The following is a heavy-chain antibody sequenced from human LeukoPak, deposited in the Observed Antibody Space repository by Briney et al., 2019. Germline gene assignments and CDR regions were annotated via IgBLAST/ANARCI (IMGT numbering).Heavy chain of an antibody. CDR1: GDSISSFY. J-gene: IGHJ4*02. CDR3: AGFKSGPAFEY. V-gene: IGHV4-59*01. CDR2: AYYNGDT. Sequence: PSETLSLTCSVSGDSISSFYWSWIRQPPGKGLEWIGFAYYNGDTKQNPSLKGRATLSVDTPKSQFSLKLTSVTAADTAVYYCAGFKSGPAFEYWGQGTLVTVSS.